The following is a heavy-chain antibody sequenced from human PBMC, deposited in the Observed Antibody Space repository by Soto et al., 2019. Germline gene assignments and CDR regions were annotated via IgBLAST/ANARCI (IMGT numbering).Heavy chain of an antibody. CDR2: ISGGGGST. D-gene: IGHD2-15*01. V-gene: IGHV3-23*01. J-gene: IGHJ5*02. CDR3: ATQRGIYCSGGSCYTGWFDP. Sequence: PGGSLRLSCAASGFTFSSYAMSWVRQAPGKGLEWVSAISGGGGSTYYADSVKGRFTISRDNSKNTLYLQMNSLRAEDTAVYYCATQRGIYCSGGSCYTGWFDPWGQGTLVTVSS. CDR1: GFTFSSYA.